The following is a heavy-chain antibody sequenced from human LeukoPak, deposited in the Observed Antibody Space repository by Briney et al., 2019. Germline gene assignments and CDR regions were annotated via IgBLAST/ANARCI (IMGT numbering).Heavy chain of an antibody. D-gene: IGHD2/OR15-2a*01. CDR1: GFTFSNSW. CDR2: IKPDGSAQ. Sequence: PGGSLRLSCAASGFTFSNSWMSWVRQAPGKGLEWVATIKPDGSAQYYVDSVKGRFTISRDNAKNSLFLQMNSLRAEDTAVYYCARLIVEEPFGNYFDYWGQGTLVTVSS. CDR3: ARLIVEEPFGNYFDY. J-gene: IGHJ4*02. V-gene: IGHV3-7*01.